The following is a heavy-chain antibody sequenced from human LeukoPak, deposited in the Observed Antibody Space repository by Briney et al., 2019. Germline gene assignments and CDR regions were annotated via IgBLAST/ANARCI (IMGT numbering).Heavy chain of an antibody. CDR3: ARSAYSSGFYYFDF. V-gene: IGHV4-39*01. Sequence: SETLSLTCTVSGGSMSSSNSNYYWGCIRQPPGKGLEWIGSISYTGSTYYNPSLKSRVAISVDTSKNQFALKLSSVTAADTAVYYCARSAYSSGFYYFDFWGQGALVTVSS. J-gene: IGHJ4*02. CDR2: ISYTGST. D-gene: IGHD3-22*01. CDR1: GGSMSSSNSNYY.